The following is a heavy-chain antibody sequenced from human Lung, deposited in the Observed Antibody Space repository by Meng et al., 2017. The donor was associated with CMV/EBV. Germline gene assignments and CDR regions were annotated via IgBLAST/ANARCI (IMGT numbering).Heavy chain of an antibody. CDR2: IYYSGST. CDR3: ARALDTAMVTFDY. Sequence: QVQRPESGPELVKPSQTLSLTCTVSGGSISSGDYYWSWIRQPPGKGLEWIGYIYYSGSTYYNPSLKSRVTISVDTSKNQFSLKLSSVTAADTAVYYCARALDTAMVTFDYWGQGTLVTVSS. CDR1: GGSISSGDYY. D-gene: IGHD5-18*01. V-gene: IGHV4-30-4*08. J-gene: IGHJ4*02.